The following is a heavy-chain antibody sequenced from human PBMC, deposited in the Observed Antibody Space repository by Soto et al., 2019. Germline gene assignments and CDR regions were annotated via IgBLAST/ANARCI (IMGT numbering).Heavy chain of an antibody. J-gene: IGHJ6*02. V-gene: IGHV1-18*04. Sequence: GASVKVSCKASGYTFTSYYMHWVRQAPGQGLEWMGWISPYNGNRNYAQKFQGRVTMTTDTSTSTAYMELRSLRSDDTAVYYCARVPASSIWRSDFYFGMDVWGQGTTVTVSS. CDR2: ISPYNGNR. CDR1: GYTFTSYY. CDR3: ARVPASSIWRSDFYFGMDV. D-gene: IGHD6-13*01.